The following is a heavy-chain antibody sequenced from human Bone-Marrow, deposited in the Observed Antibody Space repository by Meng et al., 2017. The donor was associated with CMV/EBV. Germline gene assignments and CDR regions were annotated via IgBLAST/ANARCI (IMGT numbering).Heavy chain of an antibody. Sequence: GESLKISCEASGFTFSGYWMHWVRQVRGKGLVWVSSISSSSSYIYYADSVKGRFTISRDNAKNSLYLQMNSLRAEDTAVYYCARDISRRFVYWGQGTRVTCYS. CDR2: ISSSSSYI. V-gene: IGHV3-21*01. J-gene: IGHJ4*02. CDR3: ARDISRRFVY. D-gene: IGHD3-3*02. CDR1: GFTFSGYW.